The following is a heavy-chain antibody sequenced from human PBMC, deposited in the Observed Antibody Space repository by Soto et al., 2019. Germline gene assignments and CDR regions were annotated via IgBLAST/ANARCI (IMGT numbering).Heavy chain of an antibody. CDR3: ARDRPIRVSGSPSFDP. CDR2: IYYSGST. Sequence: PSETLSLTCTVSGGSISSYYWSWIRQPPGKGLEWIGYIYYSGSTIYTPSLRSRVTISVDTSKNHFSLKLNSVTAADTAIYYCARDRPIRVSGSPSFDPWGQGIQVIVSS. D-gene: IGHD3-10*01. J-gene: IGHJ5*02. CDR1: GGSISSYY. V-gene: IGHV4-59*12.